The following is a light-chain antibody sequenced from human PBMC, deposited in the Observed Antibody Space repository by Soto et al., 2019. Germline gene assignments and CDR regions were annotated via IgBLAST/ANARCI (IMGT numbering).Light chain of an antibody. CDR2: SNN. CDR3: AAWDDSLNGWV. V-gene: IGLV1-44*01. Sequence: QSVLTQPPSASGTPGQRVTISCSGGSSNIGSNIVNWYQQLPGTAPKLLIYSNNQRPSGVPDRFSGSKSGTSASLAISGLQSEDEADYYCAAWDDSLNGWVFGGGTMLTVL. CDR1: SSNIGSNI. J-gene: IGLJ3*02.